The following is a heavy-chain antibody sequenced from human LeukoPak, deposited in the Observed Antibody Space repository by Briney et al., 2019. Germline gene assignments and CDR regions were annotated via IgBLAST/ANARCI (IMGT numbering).Heavy chain of an antibody. CDR2: ISSSGSYI. J-gene: IGHJ5*02. Sequence: PGGSLRLSCAASGFTFSTYVMSWVRQAPGKGLEWVSSISSSGSYIYYADSVKGRFTISRDNAKNSLYLQMNRLRAEDTAVYYCARAVGLTTVTGWFDPWGQGTLVTVSS. CDR3: ARAVGLTTVTGWFDP. CDR1: GFTFSTYV. V-gene: IGHV3-21*01. D-gene: IGHD4-17*01.